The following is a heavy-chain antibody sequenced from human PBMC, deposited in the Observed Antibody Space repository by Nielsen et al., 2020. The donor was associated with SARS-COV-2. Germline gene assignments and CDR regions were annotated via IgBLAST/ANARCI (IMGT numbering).Heavy chain of an antibody. CDR2: INWNGGST. J-gene: IGHJ4*02. CDR1: GFTFDDYG. D-gene: IGHD4-23*01. CDR3: ARDDYGGNSDY. Sequence: SCAASGFTFDDYGMSWVRQAPVKGLEWVSGINWNGGSTGYADSVKGRFTISRDNAKNSLYLQMNSLRAEDTALYHCARDDYGGNSDYWGQGTLVTVSS. V-gene: IGHV3-20*01.